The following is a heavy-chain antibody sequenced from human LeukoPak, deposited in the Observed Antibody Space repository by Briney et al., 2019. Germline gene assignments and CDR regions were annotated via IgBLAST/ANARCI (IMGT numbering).Heavy chain of an antibody. CDR3: ARGRVYSSSWYRKTFDY. J-gene: IGHJ4*02. Sequence: SETPSLTCAVYGGSFSGHYWSWIRQPPGKGLEWIGEINHSGSTNYNPSLKSRVTISVDTSKNQFSLKLSSVTAADTAVYYCARGRVYSSSWYRKTFDYWGQGTLVTVSS. CDR1: GGSFSGHY. V-gene: IGHV4-34*01. CDR2: INHSGST. D-gene: IGHD6-13*01.